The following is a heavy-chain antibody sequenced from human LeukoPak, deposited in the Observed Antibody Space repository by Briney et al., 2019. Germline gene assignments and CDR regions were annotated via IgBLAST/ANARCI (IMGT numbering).Heavy chain of an antibody. CDR3: ARDKEWLASNYYGMDV. CDR1: GYTFTGYY. CDR2: INPNSGGK. Sequence: ASVKVSCKASGYTFTGYYMHWVRQAPGQGLEWMGWINPNSGGKNYAQKFQGRVTMTRDTSISTAYMELSRLRSDDTAVYYCARDKEWLASNYYGMDVWGQGTTVTVSS. D-gene: IGHD6-19*01. V-gene: IGHV1-2*02. J-gene: IGHJ6*02.